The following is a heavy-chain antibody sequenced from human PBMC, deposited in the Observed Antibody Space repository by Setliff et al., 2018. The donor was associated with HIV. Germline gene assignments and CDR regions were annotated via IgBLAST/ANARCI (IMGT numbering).Heavy chain of an antibody. CDR3: ARSPGGSGYFDY. V-gene: IGHV5-51*01. J-gene: IGHJ4*02. D-gene: IGHD2-8*02. CDR2: IYPDTSDT. Sequence: PGESLKISCKGSGYTFTTYWIGWVRQMPGKGLEWMGIIYPDTSDTRYSPSLQGQVTMSADKSISTAYLQLISLRASDAAMYYCARSPGGSGYFDYWGQGTLGTSPQ. CDR1: GYTFTTYW.